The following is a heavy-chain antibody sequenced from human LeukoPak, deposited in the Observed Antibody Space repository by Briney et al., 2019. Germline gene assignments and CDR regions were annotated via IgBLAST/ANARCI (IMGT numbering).Heavy chain of an antibody. CDR2: NSYDGGKK. V-gene: IGHV3-30*07. J-gene: IGHJ3*02. CDR1: GFTLSRFA. CDR3: AKDYPDAFDI. Sequence: GGSLRLSCAASGFTLSRFAMHWVRQAPGKGLEWVALNSYDGGKKWYADSVKGRFTISRDNSKNTLYLQMNSLRAEDTAVYYCAKDYPDAFDIWGQGTMVTVSS.